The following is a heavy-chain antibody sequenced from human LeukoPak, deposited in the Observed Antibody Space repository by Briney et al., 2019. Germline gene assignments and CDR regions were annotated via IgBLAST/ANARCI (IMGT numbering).Heavy chain of an antibody. J-gene: IGHJ4*02. CDR2: IYNSETT. CDR3: ARGIGYCSITTCYPVLDY. V-gene: IGHV4-39*01. Sequence: SETLSLTCIVSGDSISSTTYSWGWIRQPPGKGLEWIGNIYNSETTYFNPSLKSRVTISTDTSKNQFSLKLSSVTAADTAVYYCARGIGYCSITTCYPVLDYWGLGTLVTVSS. D-gene: IGHD2-2*01. CDR1: GDSISSTTYS.